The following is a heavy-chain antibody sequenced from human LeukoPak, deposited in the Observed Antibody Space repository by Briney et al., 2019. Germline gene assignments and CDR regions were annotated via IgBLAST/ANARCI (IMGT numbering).Heavy chain of an antibody. CDR2: ISSSSSYI. V-gene: IGHV3-21*04. CDR3: AKGGIAAPVDY. CDR1: GFTFSSYS. J-gene: IGHJ4*02. D-gene: IGHD6-13*01. Sequence: GGSLRLSCAASGFTFSSYSMNWVRQAPGKGLEWVSSISSSSSYIYYADSVKGRFTISRDNAKNSLYLQMNSLRAEDTAVYYCAKGGIAAPVDYWGQGTLVTVSS.